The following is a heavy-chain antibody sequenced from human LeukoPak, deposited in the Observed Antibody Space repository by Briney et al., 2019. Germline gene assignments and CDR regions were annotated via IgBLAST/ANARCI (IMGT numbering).Heavy chain of an antibody. CDR1: GGSFSTYP. V-gene: IGHV1-69*13. CDR2: IVPIIGSP. D-gene: IGHD2-15*01. Sequence: SVKVSCKASGGSFSTYPFTWVRQAPGQGLEWMGEIVPIIGSPNYTQTFQGRLAITADESTNTAYMELSGLKSDDTAVYYCAVVPQDIVVLPTAPPLDLGARGPRVIVSS. CDR3: AVVPQDIVVLPTAPPLDL. J-gene: IGHJ4*02.